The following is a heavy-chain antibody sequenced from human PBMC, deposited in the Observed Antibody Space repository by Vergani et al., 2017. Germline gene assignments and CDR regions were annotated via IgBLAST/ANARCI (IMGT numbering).Heavy chain of an antibody. Sequence: VQLVESGGGVVQPGRSLRLSCAASGFTFSSYSMNWVRQAPGKGLEWVSYISSSSSTIYYADSVKGRFTISRDNAKNSLYLQMNSLRDEDTAVYYCARTLTVTNAYYFDYWGQGTLVTVSS. D-gene: IGHD4-17*01. V-gene: IGHV3-48*02. CDR2: ISSSSSTI. J-gene: IGHJ4*02. CDR3: ARTLTVTNAYYFDY. CDR1: GFTFSSYS.